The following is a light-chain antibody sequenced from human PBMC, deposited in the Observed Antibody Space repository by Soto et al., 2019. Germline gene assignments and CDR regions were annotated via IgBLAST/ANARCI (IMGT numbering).Light chain of an antibody. V-gene: IGLV2-8*01. CDR3: SSYAGSNHWV. CDR2: EVS. CDR1: SSDVGGYNY. Sequence: QSVLTQPPSASGSPGQSVTISCTGTSSDVGGYNYVSWYQQHPGKAPKLMIYEVSKRPSGVPDRFSGSKSGNTASLTVSGLQAEDEADYYCSSYAGSNHWVLGGGTKLTVL. J-gene: IGLJ3*02.